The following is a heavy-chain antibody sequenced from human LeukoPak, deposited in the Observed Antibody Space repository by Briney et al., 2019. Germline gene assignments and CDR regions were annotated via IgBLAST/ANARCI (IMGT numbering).Heavy chain of an antibody. D-gene: IGHD3-10*01. V-gene: IGHV3-30*02. CDR2: IRYDGSNK. Sequence: PGGSLRLSCAASGFTFSSYGMHWVRQAPGKGLEWVAFIRYDGSNKYYADSVKGRFTISRDNSKNTLYLQMNSLRAEDTAVYYCAKSFITMVRGVITETLDYWGQGTLVTVSS. CDR3: AKSFITMVRGVITETLDY. CDR1: GFTFSSYG. J-gene: IGHJ4*02.